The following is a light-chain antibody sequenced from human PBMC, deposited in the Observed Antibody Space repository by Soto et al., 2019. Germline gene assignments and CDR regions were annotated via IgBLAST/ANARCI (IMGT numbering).Light chain of an antibody. J-gene: IGLJ1*01. CDR1: SSSIGSYS. CDR3: AAWDDSLNGYV. Sequence: QSVLTQPPSASGTPGQRVTISCSGSSSSIGSYSVNWFQQLPGTAPKLIIYINNQRPSGVPDRFSGSKSGTSASLAISGLQSEDEADYYCAAWDDSLNGYVFGTGTKVTVL. CDR2: INN. V-gene: IGLV1-44*01.